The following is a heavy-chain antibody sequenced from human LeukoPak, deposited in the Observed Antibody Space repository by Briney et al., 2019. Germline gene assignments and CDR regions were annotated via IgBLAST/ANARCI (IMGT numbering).Heavy chain of an antibody. V-gene: IGHV3-23*01. CDR2: ISGSGGST. CDR3: AKKSGGSYQRDFDY. J-gene: IGHJ4*02. CDR1: GFTFSSSA. D-gene: IGHD1-26*01. Sequence: GGSLRLSCAASGFTFSSSAMSWVRQAPGKGLEWVSAISGSGGSTYYADSVKGRFTISRDNSKNTLYLQMNSLRAEDTAVYYCAKKSGGSYQRDFDYWGQGTLVTVSS.